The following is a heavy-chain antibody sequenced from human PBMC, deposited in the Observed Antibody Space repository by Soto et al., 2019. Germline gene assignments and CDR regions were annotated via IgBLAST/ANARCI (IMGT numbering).Heavy chain of an antibody. CDR3: ARTDRDFYGLDV. CDR2: ISAAGDP. J-gene: IGHJ6*02. Sequence: EVPLVESGGGLVQPGGSLRLSCEASGFTFRNYDMHWVRQGTGKGLEWVSGISAAGDPDYADSVEGRFTISRENAQHSFFLQMNSLRVGDTAVYYCARTDRDFYGLDVWGQGTRVIVSS. V-gene: IGHV3-13*05. CDR1: GFTFRNYD.